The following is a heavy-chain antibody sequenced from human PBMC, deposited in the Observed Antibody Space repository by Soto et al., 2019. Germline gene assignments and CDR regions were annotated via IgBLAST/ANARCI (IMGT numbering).Heavy chain of an antibody. J-gene: IGHJ6*02. CDR3: ARPPMTHHYGMDV. Sequence: GESLKISCKGSGYSFTSYWIGWVRQMPGKGLEWMGIIYPGDSDTRYSPSFQGQVTISADKSISTAYLQWSSLKASDTAMYYCARPPMTHHYGMDVWGQGTSVTVSS. V-gene: IGHV5-51*01. CDR1: GYSFTSYW. CDR2: IYPGDSDT.